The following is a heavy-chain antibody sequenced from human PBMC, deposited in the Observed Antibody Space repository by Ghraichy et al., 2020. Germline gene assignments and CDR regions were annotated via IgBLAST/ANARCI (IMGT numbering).Heavy chain of an antibody. D-gene: IGHD5-24*01. V-gene: IGHV1-2*02. J-gene: IGHJ4*02. CDR2: INPNSGGT. CDR1: GYTFSGYY. Sequence: ASVKVSCKASGYTFSGYYMHWVRQAPGQGLEWMGWINPNSGGTNYAQKFQGRVTMTRDTSISTAYMELSRLRSDDTAVYYCARDRHLVEMATIIPIFDNWGQGTLVTVSS. CDR3: ARDRHLVEMATIIPIFDN.